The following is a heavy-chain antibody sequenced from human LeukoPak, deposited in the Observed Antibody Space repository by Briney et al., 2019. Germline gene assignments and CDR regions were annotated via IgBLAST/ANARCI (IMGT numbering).Heavy chain of an antibody. D-gene: IGHD3-22*01. V-gene: IGHV3-23*01. Sequence: GGSLRLSCAASGFSFSTYAMAWVRQAPGKGLELVAGISGGGDTAYYADSVKGRFTISRDNSKNTLSLQLSTLRAEDTAIYYCAKDLTYDYDSTGYYFDYWGQGTLVTVSS. CDR1: GFSFSTYA. CDR2: ISGGGDTA. J-gene: IGHJ4*02. CDR3: AKDLTYDYDSTGYYFDY.